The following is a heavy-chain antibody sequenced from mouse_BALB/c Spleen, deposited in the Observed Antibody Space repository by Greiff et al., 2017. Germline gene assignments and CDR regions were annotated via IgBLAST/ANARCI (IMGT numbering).Heavy chain of an antibody. Sequence: QVQLQQPGAELVKPGASVKLSCKASGYTFTSYWMHWVKQRPGQGLEWIGEIDPSDSYTNYNQKFKGKATLTVDKSSSTAYMQLSSLTSEVSAVYCCARGDGPSWGQGTSVTVSS. J-gene: IGHJ4*01. CDR1: GYTFTSYW. D-gene: IGHD2-3*01. CDR2: IDPSDSYT. V-gene: IGHV1-69*02. CDR3: ARGDGPS.